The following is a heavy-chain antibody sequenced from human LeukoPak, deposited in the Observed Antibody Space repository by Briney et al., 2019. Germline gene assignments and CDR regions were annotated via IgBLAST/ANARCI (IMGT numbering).Heavy chain of an antibody. CDR1: GFTFDSYW. CDR2: MKQDGSEI. Sequence: GGSLTLSCADSGFTFDSYWLSWVRQAPGKSVQWVANMKQDGSEIHYMDPVERRFTLSRDNAENSLYLQVNSLRAEDTAVYYCARDSVHHCTTTSCSPWGFDYWGQGTLVTVSS. CDR3: ARDSVHHCTTTSCSPWGFDY. J-gene: IGHJ4*02. V-gene: IGHV3-7*01. D-gene: IGHD2-2*01.